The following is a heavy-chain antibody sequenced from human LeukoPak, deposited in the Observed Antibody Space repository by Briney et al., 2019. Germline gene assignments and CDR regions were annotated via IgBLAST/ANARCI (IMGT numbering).Heavy chain of an antibody. D-gene: IGHD2-15*01. CDR1: GGSISSSSYY. J-gene: IGHJ4*02. V-gene: IGHV4-39*01. CDR2: IYYSGST. Sequence: SETLSLTCTVSGGSISSSSYYWGWIRQPPGKGLEWIGSIYYSGSTYYNPSLKSRVTISVDTSKNQFSLKLSSVTAADTAVYYCARHLGYCSGGSCSAFNYFDYWGQGTLVTVSS. CDR3: ARHLGYCSGGSCSAFNYFDY.